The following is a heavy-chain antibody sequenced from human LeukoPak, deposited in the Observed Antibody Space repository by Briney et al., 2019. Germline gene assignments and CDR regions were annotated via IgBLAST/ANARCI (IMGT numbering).Heavy chain of an antibody. CDR1: GFTFSSYS. J-gene: IGHJ4*02. Sequence: GGSLRLSCAASGFTFSSYSMNWVRQAPGKGLEWVSSISSSSSYIYYADSVKGRYTISRDNSKNTLYLQMNSLRAEDTAVYYCAKGRRITMIVVVTNPFDYWGQGTLVTVSS. D-gene: IGHD3-22*01. V-gene: IGHV3-21*01. CDR2: ISSSSSYI. CDR3: AKGRRITMIVVVTNPFDY.